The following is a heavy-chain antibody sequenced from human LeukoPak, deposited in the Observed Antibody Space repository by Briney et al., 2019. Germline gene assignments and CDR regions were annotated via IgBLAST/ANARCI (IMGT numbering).Heavy chain of an antibody. Sequence: GASVKVSCKASGGTFSSYAISWVRQAPGQGLEWMGGIIPIFGTANYAQKFQGRVTITRNTSISTAYMELSSLRSEDTAVYYCARGRRYSGYDSLGYWGQGTLVTVSS. CDR2: IIPIFGTA. V-gene: IGHV1-69*05. D-gene: IGHD5-12*01. J-gene: IGHJ4*02. CDR3: ARGRRYSGYDSLGY. CDR1: GGTFSSYA.